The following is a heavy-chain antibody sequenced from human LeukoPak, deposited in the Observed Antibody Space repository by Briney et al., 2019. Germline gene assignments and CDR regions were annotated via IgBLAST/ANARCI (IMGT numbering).Heavy chain of an antibody. D-gene: IGHD6-13*01. CDR1: GFTFGNYW. CDR3: VRGESSSWNA. Sequence: GGSLRLSSAASGFTFGNYWTHWVRQAPGKGLVWVSGIRFDASITTYADSVKGRFTITRDNAKNILYLQMNSLRGEDTAVYYCVRGESSSWNAWGQGSLVIVSS. V-gene: IGHV3-74*01. J-gene: IGHJ5*02. CDR2: IRFDASIT.